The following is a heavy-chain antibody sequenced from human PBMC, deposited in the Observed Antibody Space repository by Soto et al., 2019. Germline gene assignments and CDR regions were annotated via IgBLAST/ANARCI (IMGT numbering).Heavy chain of an antibody. D-gene: IGHD2-21*01. CDR2: ISYDGSNK. Sequence: QVQLVESGGGVVQPGRSLRLSCAASGFTFSSYAMHWVRQAPGKGLEWVAVISYDGSNKYYADSVKGRFTISRDNSKNTLYLQMNSLRAEDTAVYYCARDLALEMAIFDYWGQGTLVTVSS. CDR1: GFTFSSYA. CDR3: ARDLALEMAIFDY. J-gene: IGHJ4*02. V-gene: IGHV3-30-3*01.